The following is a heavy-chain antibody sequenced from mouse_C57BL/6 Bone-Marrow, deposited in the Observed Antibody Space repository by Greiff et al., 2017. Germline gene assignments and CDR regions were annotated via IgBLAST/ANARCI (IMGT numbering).Heavy chain of an antibody. Sequence: QVQLQQSGAELARPGASVKLSCKASGYTFTSYGISWVKQRTGQGLEWIGEIYPRSGNTYYNEKFKGKATLTADKSSSTAYMELRSLTSEDSVVYFCARLAAQATWFAYWGQGTLVTVSA. J-gene: IGHJ3*01. CDR2: IYPRSGNT. V-gene: IGHV1-81*01. CDR1: GYTFTSYG. D-gene: IGHD3-2*02. CDR3: ARLAAQATWFAY.